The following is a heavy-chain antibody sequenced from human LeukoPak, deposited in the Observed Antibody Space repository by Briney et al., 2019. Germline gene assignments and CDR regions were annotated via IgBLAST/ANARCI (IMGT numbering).Heavy chain of an antibody. D-gene: IGHD3-10*01. CDR3: SFSMVRGVIGTYYFDY. J-gene: IGHJ4*02. CDR2: ISSSGSTI. V-gene: IGHV3-11*01. Sequence: GGSLRLSCAASGFSFSDYYMSWIRQAPGKGLEWVSYISSSGSTIYYADSVKGRFTISRDNAKNSLYLQMNSLRAEDTAVYYCSFSMVRGVIGTYYFDYWGQGALVTVSS. CDR1: GFSFSDYY.